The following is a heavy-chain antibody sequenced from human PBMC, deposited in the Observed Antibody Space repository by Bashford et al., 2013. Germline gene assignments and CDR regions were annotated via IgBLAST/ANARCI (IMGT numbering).Heavy chain of an antibody. CDR2: IYPGDSDT. J-gene: IGHJ6*02. V-gene: IGHV5-51*01. D-gene: IGHD2-15*01. Sequence: GESLKISCKGSGYSFSSYWIGWVRQMPGKGLEWMGIIYPGDSDTRYSPSFQGQVTISADKSISTAYLQWSSLKASDTAMYYCARRGKLGYCSGGSCSDMDVWGQGDHGHRSP. CDR3: ARRGKLGYCSGGSCSDMDV. CDR1: GYSFSSYW.